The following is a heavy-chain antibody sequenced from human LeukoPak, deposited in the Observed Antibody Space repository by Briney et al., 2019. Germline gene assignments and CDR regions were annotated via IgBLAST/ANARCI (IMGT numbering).Heavy chain of an antibody. D-gene: IGHD6-13*01. CDR1: GGSFSGYY. J-gene: IGHJ4*02. CDR2: IKHSGST. V-gene: IGHV4-34*01. CDR3: ASLEGIAAAGPLSPYYFDY. Sequence: SETLSLTCAVYGGSFSGYYWSWIRQPPGKGLEWIGEIKHSGSTNYNPSLKSRVTISVDTSKNQFSLKLSSVTAADTAVYYCASLEGIAAAGPLSPYYFDYWGQGTLVTVSS.